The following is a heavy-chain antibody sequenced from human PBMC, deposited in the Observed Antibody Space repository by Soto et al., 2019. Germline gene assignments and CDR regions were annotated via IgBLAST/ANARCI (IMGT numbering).Heavy chain of an antibody. CDR1: GFTFSSYG. D-gene: IGHD3-22*01. CDR3: AKDNYDSSGYYGYFDY. CDR2: ISYDGSNK. V-gene: IGHV3-30*18. Sequence: QVQLVESGGGVVQPGRSLRLSCAASGFTFSSYGMHWVRQAPGKGLEWVAVISYDGSNKYYADSVKGRFTISRDNSKNTLYLQMNSLRAEDTAVYYCAKDNYDSSGYYGYFDYWGQGTLVTVSS. J-gene: IGHJ4*02.